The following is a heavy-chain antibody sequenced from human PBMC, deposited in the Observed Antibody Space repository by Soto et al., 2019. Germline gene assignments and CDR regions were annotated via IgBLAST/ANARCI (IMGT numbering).Heavy chain of an antibody. CDR2: INHSGST. CDR3: ARGRRDIVVVPAAIQTVYYYYGMDV. V-gene: IGHV4-34*01. Sequence: SETLSLTCAVYGGSFSGYYWIWIRQPPGKGLEWIGEINHSGSTNYNPSLKSRVTISVDTSKNQFSLKLSSVTAADTAVYYCARGRRDIVVVPAAIQTVYYYYGMDVWGQGTTVTVSS. CDR1: GGSFSGYY. D-gene: IGHD2-2*02. J-gene: IGHJ6*02.